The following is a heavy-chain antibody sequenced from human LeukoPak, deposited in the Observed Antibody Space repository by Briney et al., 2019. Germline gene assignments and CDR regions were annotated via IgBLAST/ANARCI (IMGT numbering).Heavy chain of an antibody. V-gene: IGHV4-39*07. CDR3: ASGEGAYYYDSSGQFDY. CDR1: GGSISSSSYY. D-gene: IGHD3-22*01. J-gene: IGHJ4*02. CDR2: IYYSGST. Sequence: SETLSLTCTVSGGSISSSSYYWGWIRQPPGKGLEWIGSIYYSGSTYYNPSLKSRVTISVDTSKNQFSLKLSSVTAADTAVYYCASGEGAYYYDSSGQFDYWGQGTLVTVSS.